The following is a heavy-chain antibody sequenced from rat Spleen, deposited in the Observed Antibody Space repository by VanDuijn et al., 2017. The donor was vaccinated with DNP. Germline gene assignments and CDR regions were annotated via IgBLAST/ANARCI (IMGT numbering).Heavy chain of an antibody. CDR1: GFTFNTAW. Sequence: EVQVLESGGGLVQPGNSLKLSCATSGFTFNTAWMYWYRQFPEKGLEWVARIKAKSNNYATDYTESVKGRFTISRDDSKSSVYLQMNSLKEEDTAIYYCSSSHYWGQGVMVTVSS. CDR2: IKAKSNNYAT. CDR3: SSSHY. V-gene: IGHV6-6*01. J-gene: IGHJ2*01.